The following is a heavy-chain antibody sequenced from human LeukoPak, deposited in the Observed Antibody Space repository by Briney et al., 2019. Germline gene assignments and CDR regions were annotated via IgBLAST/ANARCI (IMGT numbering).Heavy chain of an antibody. D-gene: IGHD6-19*01. V-gene: IGHV4-59*08. CDR2: IYYSGST. Sequence: SETLSLTCTVSGGSISSYYWSWIRQPPGKGLEWIGYIYYSGSTNYNPSLKSRVTISVDTSKNQFSLKLSSVTAADTAVYYCARRRYSSGWYYFDYWGQGTLVTVSS. J-gene: IGHJ4*02. CDR3: ARRRYSSGWYYFDY. CDR1: GGSISSYY.